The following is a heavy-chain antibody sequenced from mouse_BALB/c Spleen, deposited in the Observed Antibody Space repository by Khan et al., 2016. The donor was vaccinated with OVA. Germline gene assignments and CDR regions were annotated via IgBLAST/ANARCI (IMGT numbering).Heavy chain of an antibody. D-gene: IGHD1-1*01. CDR1: GFSLSRYN. J-gene: IGHJ4*01. CDR3: AGAYATSLVYYAMDY. CDR2: LWGGGST. Sequence: VQLQESGPGLVAASQSLSITCTVSGFSLSRYNIHWVRQPLGKGLEGLGMLWGGGSTDYNSALQSRRSISKENSKSQDFLQLYSLQTADTALYCGAGAYATSLVYYAMDYWGQGTAVTVSA. V-gene: IGHV2-6-4*01.